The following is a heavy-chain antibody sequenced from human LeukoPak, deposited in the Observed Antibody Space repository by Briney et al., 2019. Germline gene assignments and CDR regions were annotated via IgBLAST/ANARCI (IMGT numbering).Heavy chain of an antibody. CDR2: IKQDGSKK. CDR3: TRVGYIDEGIDY. J-gene: IGHJ4*02. CDR1: VFPFSSYW. Sequence: GGSLRLSCVASVFPFSSYWMTWVRQAPGKGLEWVANIKQDGSKKSYVDSVKGRFTISRDNAKNSLYLQMNSLRAEDTAIYYCTRVGYIDEGIDYWGQGTLVTVSS. V-gene: IGHV3-7*04. D-gene: IGHD5-24*01.